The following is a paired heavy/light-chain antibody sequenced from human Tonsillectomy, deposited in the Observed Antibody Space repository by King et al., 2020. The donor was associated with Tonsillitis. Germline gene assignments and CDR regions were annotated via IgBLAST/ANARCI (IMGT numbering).Light chain of an antibody. CDR2: EDN. CDR3: QSSHSSNVV. Sequence: NFMLTQPHSVSESPGKTVTISCTGTGGSIASNYVQWYQQRPGSAPTTVIYEDNQTPSGVPDRFSGSIDSSSNSASLTISGLKTEDEADYYCQSSHSSNVVFGGGTKLTVL. CDR1: GGSIASNY. J-gene: IGLJ2*01. V-gene: IGLV6-57*02.
Heavy chain of an antibody. CDR3: TRYQRHQLGYWFDP. V-gene: IGHV4-4*02. J-gene: IGHJ5*02. CDR1: GGSISSNNW. CDR2: FYHSGST. Sequence: QVQLQESGPGLVKPSGTLSLTCAVSGGSISSNNWWTWVRQPPGKGLEWIGEFYHSGSTNYNPSLKSRVTISVDKSKNQFFLRLSSVTAADTAVYYCTRYQRHQLGYWFDPWGQGTLVTVSS. D-gene: IGHD6-13*01.